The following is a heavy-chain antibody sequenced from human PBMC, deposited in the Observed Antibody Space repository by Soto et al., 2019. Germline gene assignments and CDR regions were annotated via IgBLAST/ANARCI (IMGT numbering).Heavy chain of an antibody. V-gene: IGHV4-39*01. Sequence: SETLSLTCTVSGGSISSSSYYWGRIRQPPGKGLEWIGNIYYSGVTYYNPSLKSRVTISVDTSKNQFSLKLSSVTAADTSVYYCAGGSYPRYFEYWGQGTLVTVSS. D-gene: IGHD1-26*01. CDR3: AGGSYPRYFEY. CDR2: IYYSGVT. CDR1: GGSISSSSYY. J-gene: IGHJ4*02.